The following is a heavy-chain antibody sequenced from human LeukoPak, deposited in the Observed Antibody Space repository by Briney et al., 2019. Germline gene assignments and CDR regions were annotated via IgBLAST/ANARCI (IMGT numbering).Heavy chain of an antibody. J-gene: IGHJ4*02. CDR2: INPSGGST. CDR1: GYTFTSYY. D-gene: IGHD2-2*01. CDR3: ARGGNIVVVPAAPGY. V-gene: IGHV1-46*01. Sequence: ASVKVSCKASGYTFTSYYMHWVRQAPGQGLEWMGIINPSGGSTSYAQKFQGRVTMTRDTSTSTVYMELSSLRSEDTAVYYCARGGNIVVVPAAPGYWGQGTLVTVSS.